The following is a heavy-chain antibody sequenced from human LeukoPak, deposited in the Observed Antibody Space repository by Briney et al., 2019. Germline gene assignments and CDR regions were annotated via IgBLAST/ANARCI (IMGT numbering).Heavy chain of an antibody. V-gene: IGHV4-4*09. CDR1: GGSISSYD. D-gene: IGHD1-26*01. J-gene: IGHJ4*02. Sequence: SETLSLTCTVSGGSISSYDWSWIRQPPGKGLEWIGYIYTSASTNYNPSLKSRVTISVDTSKNQFSLKLSSVTAADTAVYYCARLRDGRVGATTPYFDYWGQGALVTVSS. CDR3: ARLRDGRVGATTPYFDY. CDR2: IYTSAST.